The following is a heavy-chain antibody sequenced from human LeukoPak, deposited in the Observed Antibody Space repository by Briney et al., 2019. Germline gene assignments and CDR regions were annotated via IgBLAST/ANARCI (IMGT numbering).Heavy chain of an antibody. Sequence: PSETLSLTCTVSGGSISSYYWSWIRQPAGKGLEWIGRIYTSGSTNYNASLKSRVSMSVDTSKNQFSLKLSSVTAADTAVFYCARENSGSYREFDYWGQGTLDTVSS. CDR1: GGSISSYY. CDR3: ARENSGSYREFDY. V-gene: IGHV4-4*07. D-gene: IGHD1-26*01. J-gene: IGHJ4*02. CDR2: IYTSGST.